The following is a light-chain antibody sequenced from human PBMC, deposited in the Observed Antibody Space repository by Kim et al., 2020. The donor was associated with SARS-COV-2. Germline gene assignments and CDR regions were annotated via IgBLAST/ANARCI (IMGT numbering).Light chain of an antibody. CDR3: QQYNSYPWT. Sequence: ASVGDRVTITCRASQYITRRLAWYQQKPGKAPKLLIYKASSLESGVPSRFSGSGSGTEFTLTISSLQPDDFATYYCQQYNSYPWTFGQGTKVDIK. V-gene: IGKV1-5*03. CDR1: QYITRR. J-gene: IGKJ1*01. CDR2: KAS.